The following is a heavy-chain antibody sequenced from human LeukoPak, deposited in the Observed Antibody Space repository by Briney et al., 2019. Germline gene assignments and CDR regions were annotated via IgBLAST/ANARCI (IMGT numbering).Heavy chain of an antibody. CDR2: MNPNSGNT. V-gene: IGHV1-8*01. CDR3: ARGVRYDFWSGYYGDYYYYMDV. D-gene: IGHD3-3*01. CDR1: GYTFTSYD. Sequence: ASVKVSCKASGYTFTSYDINWVRQATGQGLEWMGWMNPNSGNTGYAQKFQGRVTMTRNTSISTAYMELSSLRSENTAVYYCARGVRYDFWSGYYGDYYYYMDVWGKGTTVTVSS. J-gene: IGHJ6*03.